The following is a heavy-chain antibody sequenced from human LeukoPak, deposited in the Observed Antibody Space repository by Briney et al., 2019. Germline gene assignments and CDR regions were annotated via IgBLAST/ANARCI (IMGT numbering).Heavy chain of an antibody. V-gene: IGHV3-74*01. Sequence: GGSLRLSCAASGFTFSSYWMHWVRQAPGKGLVWVSRINSDGSSTSYADSVKGRFTISRDNAKNTLYLQMNSLRAEDTAVYYCARQSSGWYFSQRYYYYMDVWGKGTTVTISS. CDR1: GFTFSSYW. CDR2: INSDGSST. CDR3: ARQSSGWYFSQRYYYYMDV. D-gene: IGHD6-19*01. J-gene: IGHJ6*03.